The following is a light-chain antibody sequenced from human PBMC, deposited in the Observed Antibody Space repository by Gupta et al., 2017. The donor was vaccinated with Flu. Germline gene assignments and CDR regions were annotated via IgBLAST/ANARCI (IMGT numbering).Light chain of an antibody. CDR1: NLGDKY. V-gene: IGLV3-1*01. CDR3: QAGDSTTGV. J-gene: IGLJ1*01. CDR2: NDT. Sequence: SPGQTASITCSGGNLGDKYACWYHQKPGQSPVLVIYNDTKRPAGIPERFSGSNSENTATLTIRVTQAMDEDDYYCQAGDSTTGVFGTGTKVTVL.